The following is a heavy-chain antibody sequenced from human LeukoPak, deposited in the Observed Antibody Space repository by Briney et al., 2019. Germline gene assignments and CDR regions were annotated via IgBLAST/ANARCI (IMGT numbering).Heavy chain of an antibody. D-gene: IGHD4-17*01. Sequence: GGSLRLSCAASGFTFSSYGMHWVRQAPGKGLEWVAFIRYDGSNKYYADSVKGRFTISRDNSKNTLYLQMNSMRAEDTAVYYCAKEGYGDYPSEYFQHWGQGTLVTVSS. J-gene: IGHJ1*01. CDR1: GFTFSSYG. CDR2: IRYDGSNK. V-gene: IGHV3-30*02. CDR3: AKEGYGDYPSEYFQH.